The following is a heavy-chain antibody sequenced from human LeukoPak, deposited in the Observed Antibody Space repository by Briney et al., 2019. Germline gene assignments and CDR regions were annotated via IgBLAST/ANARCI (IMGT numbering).Heavy chain of an antibody. CDR3: ARDRGYSTFDF. CDR1: GFTFSSYC. D-gene: IGHD4-11*01. V-gene: IGHV3-7*04. CDR2: INQDVSEK. J-gene: IGHJ4*02. Sequence: GGSLRLSRAAPGFTFSSYCMSWVRQAPGKGLEGVANINQDVSEKNYVDSVKGRFTISRDNAKSSLYLQMNSLRTEDTAVYYCARDRGYSTFDFWGQGTLVTVSS.